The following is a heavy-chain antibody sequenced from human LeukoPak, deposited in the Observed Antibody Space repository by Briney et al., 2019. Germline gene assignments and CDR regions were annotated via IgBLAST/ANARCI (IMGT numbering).Heavy chain of an antibody. J-gene: IGHJ4*02. CDR3: ARDGGDYGDPVSDY. V-gene: IGHV1-69*04. CDR1: GGTFSSYA. Sequence: SVKVSCKASGGTFSSYAISWVRQAPGQGLEWMGRIIPIPGIANYAQKFQGRVTITADKSTSTAYMELSSLRSEDTAVYYCARDGGDYGDPVSDYWGQGTLVTVSS. D-gene: IGHD4-17*01. CDR2: IIPIPGIA.